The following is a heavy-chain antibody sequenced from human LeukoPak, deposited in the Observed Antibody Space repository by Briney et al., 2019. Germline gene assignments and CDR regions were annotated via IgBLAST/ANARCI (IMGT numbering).Heavy chain of an antibody. CDR2: TYYRSKWYN. J-gene: IGHJ6*02. Sequence: SQTLSLTCAISGDSVSSNSAAWTWIRQSPSRGLEWLGRTYYRSKWYNDYAVSVKSRITINPDTSKNQFSLQLNSVTPEDAAVYYCARGGLYYYGMDVWGQGTTVTVSS. V-gene: IGHV6-1*01. CDR3: ARGGLYYYGMDV. CDR1: GDSVSSNSAA.